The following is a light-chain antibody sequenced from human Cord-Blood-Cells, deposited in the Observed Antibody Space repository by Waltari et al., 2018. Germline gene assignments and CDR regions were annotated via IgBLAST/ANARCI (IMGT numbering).Light chain of an antibody. CDR3: QQYGSSRPWT. V-gene: IGKV3-20*01. J-gene: IGKJ1*01. Sequence: EIVLTQSPGTLSLSPGERASLSCRASQSVSSSYLAWYQQNLGQAPRRLINGASSRATGIPDRFSGSGSGTDFTLTISRLAPEDFAVYYCQQYGSSRPWTFGQGTKVEIK. CDR1: QSVSSSY. CDR2: GAS.